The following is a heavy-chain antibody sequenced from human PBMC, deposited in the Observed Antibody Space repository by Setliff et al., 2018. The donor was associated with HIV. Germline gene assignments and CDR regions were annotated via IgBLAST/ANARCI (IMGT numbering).Heavy chain of an antibody. CDR2: IYASGNT. D-gene: IGHD4-4*01. V-gene: IGHV4-61*02. CDR1: GGSITSTSYY. Sequence: PSETLSLTCTVSGGSITSTSYYWTWIRQPAGKGLEWIGRIYASGNTNYNPSLKSRVTISVDTPKNQFSLKLNSVTAADTAVYYCARFSNTLNWFDPWGQGTLVTVSS. J-gene: IGHJ5*02. CDR3: ARFSNTLNWFDP.